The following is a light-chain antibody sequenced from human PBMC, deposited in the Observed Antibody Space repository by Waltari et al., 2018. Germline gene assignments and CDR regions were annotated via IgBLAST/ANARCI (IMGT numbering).Light chain of an antibody. J-gene: IGKJ1*01. CDR3: HQSYVTYWT. Sequence: DIQLTQSPSSLYASVGDTVTITCRASQSVDFFLNWYQLKPGKAPKVLIAVASSLKSGVPSRFKGSGSGRLFTLTISNLQPEDFATYYCHQSYVTYWTFGQGTKV. V-gene: IGKV1-39*01. CDR1: QSVDFF. CDR2: VAS.